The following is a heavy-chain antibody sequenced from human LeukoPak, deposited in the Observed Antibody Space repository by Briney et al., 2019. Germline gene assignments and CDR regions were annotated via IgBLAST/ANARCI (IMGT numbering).Heavy chain of an antibody. CDR1: GGSISSYY. J-gene: IGHJ5*02. CDR3: ARDRLLNWFDP. Sequence: SETLTLTCTVSGGSISSYYWSWLRQPAGKGLEWIGRIYTSGSTNYNPSLTSRVTMSVDTSKNQFSLKLSSVTAADTAVYYCARDRLLNWFDPWGQGTLVTVSS. V-gene: IGHV4-4*07. D-gene: IGHD2-15*01. CDR2: IYTSGST.